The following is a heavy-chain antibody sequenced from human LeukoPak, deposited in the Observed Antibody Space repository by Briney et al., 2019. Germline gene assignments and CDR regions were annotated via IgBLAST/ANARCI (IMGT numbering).Heavy chain of an antibody. V-gene: IGHV4-30-4*08. CDR1: GGSISSGDYY. CDR3: ARDYIVGATNPSYDY. CDR2: IYYSGST. D-gene: IGHD1-26*01. J-gene: IGHJ4*02. Sequence: ASQTLSLTCTVSGGSISSGDYYWSWIRQPPGKGLEWIGYIYYSGSTYYNPSLKSRVTISVDTSKNQFSLKLSSVTAADTAVYYCARDYIVGATNPSYDYWGQGTLVTVSS.